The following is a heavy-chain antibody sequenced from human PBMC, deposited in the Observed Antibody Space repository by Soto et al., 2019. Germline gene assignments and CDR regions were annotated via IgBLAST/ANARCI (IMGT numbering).Heavy chain of an antibody. CDR1: GFTFSSYS. V-gene: IGHV3-48*01. CDR2: ISSGSSTI. J-gene: IGHJ6*03. D-gene: IGHD2-2*01. Sequence: DVQLVESGGGLVQPGGSLRLSCAASGFTFSSYSMNWVRQAPGKGLEWVSYISSGSSTIYYADSVKGRFTISRDNAKNSLYLQMDRLRAEDTAVYYATRSAYMDVWGTGTTVTVSS. CDR3: TRSAYMDV.